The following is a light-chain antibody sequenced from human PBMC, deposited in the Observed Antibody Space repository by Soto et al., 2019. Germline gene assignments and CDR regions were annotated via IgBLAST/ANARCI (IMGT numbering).Light chain of an antibody. J-gene: IGKJ4*02. CDR3: MQSTQFPLT. Sequence: EIVRNHNPLSSAVTLGHPAAISCRSRQSLVHSDGDTYLTLVDVGTGRSPRPLTYHDSERFSGVPESCTSSGAKTQFYLAISRVEAEYVASYYCMQSTQFPLTCGGGTKVVI. V-gene: IGKV2-24*01. CDR2: HDS. CDR1: QSLVHSDGDTY.